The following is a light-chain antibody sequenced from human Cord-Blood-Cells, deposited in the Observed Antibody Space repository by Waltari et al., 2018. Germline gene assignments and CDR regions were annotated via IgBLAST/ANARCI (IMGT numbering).Light chain of an antibody. CDR2: AAS. J-gene: IGKJ4*01. CDR1: QGICNY. CDR3: QKYNSTPLT. Sequence: DITMTQSPLSLSASVGVRITITCRASQGICNYLAWYQQKPGQVPKLLIYAASTLQSGVPSRFSGSGSGTDFTLTISSLQPEDVATYYCQKYNSTPLTFGGGTKVEIK. V-gene: IGKV1-27*01.